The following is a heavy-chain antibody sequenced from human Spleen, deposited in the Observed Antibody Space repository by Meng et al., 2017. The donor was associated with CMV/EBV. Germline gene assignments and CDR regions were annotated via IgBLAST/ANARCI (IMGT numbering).Heavy chain of an antibody. CDR2: IMPFYGTP. CDR3: ARGSDDKGYISSLYYSGVDV. Sequence: SVKVSCKASAGTFSNYAISWVRAAPGQGLEWMGVIMPFYGTPNYAQKLQGRVTITTDESTSTAYMELGSLRSEDTAIYYCARGSDDKGYISSLYYSGVDVWGQGTTVTVSS. CDR1: AGTFSNYA. V-gene: IGHV1-69*05. J-gene: IGHJ6*02. D-gene: IGHD6-6*01.